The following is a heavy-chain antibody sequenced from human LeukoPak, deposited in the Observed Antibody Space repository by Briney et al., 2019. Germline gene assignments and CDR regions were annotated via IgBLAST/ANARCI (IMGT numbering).Heavy chain of an antibody. CDR1: GGSISSYY. J-gene: IGHJ5*02. V-gene: IGHV4-59*01. D-gene: IGHD3-9*01. Sequence: SETLSLTCTVSGGSISSYYWSWIRQPPGKGLEWIGYIYYSGSTNYSPSLKSRVTISVDTSKNQFSLKLSSVTAADTAVYYCAMHHYYDILTGYYIGWFDPWGQGTLVTVSS. CDR2: IYYSGST. CDR3: AMHHYYDILTGYYIGWFDP.